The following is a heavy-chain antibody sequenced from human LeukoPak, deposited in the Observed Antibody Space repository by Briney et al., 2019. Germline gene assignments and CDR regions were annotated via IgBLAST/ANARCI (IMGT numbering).Heavy chain of an antibody. V-gene: IGHV3-66*01. CDR3: AKDLAPVAGTIGRGNWFDP. J-gene: IGHJ5*02. CDR2: MYTGGGR. CDR1: GFSVSNYY. Sequence: PGGSLRLSCAASGFSVSNYYMSWVRQPPGKGLEWVSVMYTGGGRYYGDSVKGRFTISRDNSKNTVFLQMNSLRVEDTAVYYCAKDLAPVAGTIGRGNWFDPWGQGTLVTVSS. D-gene: IGHD6-19*01.